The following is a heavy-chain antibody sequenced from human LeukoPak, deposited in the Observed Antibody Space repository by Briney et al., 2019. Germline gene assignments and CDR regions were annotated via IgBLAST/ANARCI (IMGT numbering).Heavy chain of an antibody. CDR1: GYTFTGYY. J-gene: IGHJ5*02. CDR2: INPNSGGT. V-gene: IGHV1-2*02. D-gene: IGHD3-10*01. CDR3: ARGLQLLWFGELRPESWFDP. Sequence: ASVKVSCKASGYTFTGYYMHWVRQAPGQGLEWMGWINPNSGGTNYAQKFQGRVTMTRDTSISTAYMELSRLRSDDTAVYYCARGLQLLWFGELRPESWFDPWGQGTLVTVSS.